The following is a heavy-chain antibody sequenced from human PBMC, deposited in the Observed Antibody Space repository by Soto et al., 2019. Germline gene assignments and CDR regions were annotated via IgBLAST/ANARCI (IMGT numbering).Heavy chain of an antibody. J-gene: IGHJ4*02. CDR1: GFTFSSYG. Sequence: GGSLRLSCAASGFTFSSYGMHWVRQAPGKGLEWVAVIWYDGSNKYYADSVKGRFTISRDNSKNTLYLQMNSLRAEDTAVYYCARDGAINTAMGPIDYWGQGTLVTVSS. D-gene: IGHD5-18*01. CDR3: ARDGAINTAMGPIDY. V-gene: IGHV3-33*01. CDR2: IWYDGSNK.